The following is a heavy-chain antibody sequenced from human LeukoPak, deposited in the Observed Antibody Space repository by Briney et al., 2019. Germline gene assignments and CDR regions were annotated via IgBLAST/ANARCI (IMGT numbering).Heavy chain of an antibody. CDR3: AKDRRWLQAFDY. D-gene: IGHD5-24*01. V-gene: IGHV3-30*18. CDR2: ISYDGSNK. Sequence: GGSLRLSCAASGCTFSSYGMHWVRQAPGKGLEWVAVISYDGSNKYYADSVKGRFTISRDNSKNTLYLQMNSLRAEDTAVYYCAKDRRWLQAFDYWGQGTLVTVSS. J-gene: IGHJ4*02. CDR1: GCTFSSYG.